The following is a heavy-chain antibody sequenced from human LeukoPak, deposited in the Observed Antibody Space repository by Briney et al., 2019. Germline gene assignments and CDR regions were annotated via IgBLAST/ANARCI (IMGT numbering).Heavy chain of an antibody. CDR3: YSMIVVTIRLINDY. J-gene: IGHJ4*02. CDR2: IYTGGST. Sequence: AGGSLRLSCAASGFTVSSNYMSWVRQAPGKGLVWVSVIYTGGSTYYADSVKGRFTISRDNSKNTLYLQMNSLRAEDTAVYYCYSMIVVTIRLINDYWGQGTLVTVSS. V-gene: IGHV3-66*01. D-gene: IGHD3-22*01. CDR1: GFTVSSNY.